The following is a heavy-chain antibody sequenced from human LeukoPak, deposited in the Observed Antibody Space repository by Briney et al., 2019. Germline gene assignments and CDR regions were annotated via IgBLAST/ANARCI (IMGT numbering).Heavy chain of an antibody. CDR2: IIPILGIA. D-gene: IGHD2-21*02. CDR1: GYTFTCYY. Sequence: GASVKVSCKASGYTFTCYYMHWVRQAPGQGLEWMGRIIPILGIANYAQKFQGRVTITADKSTSTAYMELSSLRSEDTAVYYCARVQYCGGDCYSNWGQGTLVTVSS. J-gene: IGHJ4*02. CDR3: ARVQYCGGDCYSN. V-gene: IGHV1-69*04.